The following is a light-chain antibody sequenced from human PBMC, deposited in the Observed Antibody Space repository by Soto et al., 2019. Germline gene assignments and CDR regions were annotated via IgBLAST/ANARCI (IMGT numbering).Light chain of an antibody. CDR1: QSISNY. V-gene: IGKV1-39*01. CDR2: GAS. J-gene: IGKJ4*01. CDR3: QQTYRAPLT. Sequence: SLPASVGDRVNITCRASQSISNYLNWYQQKPGRAPSLLIHGASSLQGGVPSRFSGSGSGTDFTLTISSLQPEDFTTYYCQQTYRAPLTFGGGTKVDIK.